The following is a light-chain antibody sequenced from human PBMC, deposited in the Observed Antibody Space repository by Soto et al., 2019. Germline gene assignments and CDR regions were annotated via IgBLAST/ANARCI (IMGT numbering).Light chain of an antibody. CDR3: QQYNNFGT. J-gene: IGKJ1*01. CDR1: QSVSSN. Sequence: EIVMTQSPATLSVSPGERATLSCRASQSVSSNLAWYQQKPGQAPRLLIYGASTRATGIPARFSGSGSGTEFTLTISSLQSEEFAVYYCQQYNNFGTFGQGTKVEIK. CDR2: GAS. V-gene: IGKV3-15*01.